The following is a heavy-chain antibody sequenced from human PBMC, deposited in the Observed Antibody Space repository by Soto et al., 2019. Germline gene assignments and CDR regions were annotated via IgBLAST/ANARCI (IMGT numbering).Heavy chain of an antibody. CDR3: ARVNYIVVVPAADYWYFDL. V-gene: IGHV4-4*07. CDR2: IYTSGST. CDR1: GGSISSYY. J-gene: IGHJ2*01. D-gene: IGHD2-2*01. Sequence: PSETLSLTCTVSGGSISSYYWGWIRQPAGKXLEWIGRIYTSGSTNYNPSLKSRVTMSVDTSKNQFSLKLSSVTAADTAVYYCARVNYIVVVPAADYWYFDLWGRGTLVTVSS.